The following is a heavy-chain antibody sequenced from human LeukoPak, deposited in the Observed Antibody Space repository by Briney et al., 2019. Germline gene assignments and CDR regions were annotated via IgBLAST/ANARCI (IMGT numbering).Heavy chain of an antibody. CDR2: IYSGGST. CDR1: GFTVSSNY. J-gene: IGHJ4*02. CDR3: TRDGSRRPPQYYFDS. D-gene: IGHD5-24*01. Sequence: PGGSLRLSCAASGFTVSSNYMNWARQAPGKGLEWVSVIYSGGSTYYTDSVKGRFTISRDNSKNTLYLQMNSLRAEDTAVYYCTRDGSRRPPQYYFDSWGQGTLVTVSS. V-gene: IGHV3-66*02.